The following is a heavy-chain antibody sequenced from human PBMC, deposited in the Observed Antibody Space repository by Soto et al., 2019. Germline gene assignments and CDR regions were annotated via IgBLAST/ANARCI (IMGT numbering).Heavy chain of an antibody. CDR2: FDPEDGET. CDR1: GYTLTELS. V-gene: IGHV1-24*01. J-gene: IGHJ4*02. D-gene: IGHD3-10*01. CDR3: ATFDGFGASHLDSFDD. Sequence: ASGKVTCKVSGYTLTELSMHWVRQAPGKGLEWVGGFDPEDGETIYAQKFQGRVTMTEDTSTDTAYMELSSLRSEDTAVYYCATFDGFGASHLDSFDDWVQGTRVT.